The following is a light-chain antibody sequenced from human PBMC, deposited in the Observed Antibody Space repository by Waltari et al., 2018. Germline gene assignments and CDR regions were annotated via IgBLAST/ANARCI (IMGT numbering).Light chain of an antibody. J-gene: IGLJ2*01. CDR2: SND. CDR3: ATWDARLTAVV. CDR1: NSNVGSST. V-gene: IGLV1-44*01. Sequence: QSVVTQSPSVSGAPGQRVTISCSGSNSNVGSSTVTWYQKVPGAAPRLLIYSNDQRPSGVPDRFSASKSGTSASLAISGLQSEDEADYYCATWDARLTAVVFGGGTKVTVL.